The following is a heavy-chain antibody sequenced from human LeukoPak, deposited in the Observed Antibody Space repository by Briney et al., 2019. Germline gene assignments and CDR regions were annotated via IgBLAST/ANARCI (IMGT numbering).Heavy chain of an antibody. D-gene: IGHD2/OR15-2a*01. J-gene: IGHJ4*02. V-gene: IGHV1-24*01. CDR2: FDPEDGET. CDR1: GYTLTELS. Sequence: ASVKVSCKVSGYTLTELSMHWVRQAPGKGLGWMGGFDPEDGETIYAQKFQGRVTMTEDTSTDTAYMELSSLRSEDTAVYYCATRARRPNIYDYWGQGTLVTVSS. CDR3: ATRARRPNIYDY.